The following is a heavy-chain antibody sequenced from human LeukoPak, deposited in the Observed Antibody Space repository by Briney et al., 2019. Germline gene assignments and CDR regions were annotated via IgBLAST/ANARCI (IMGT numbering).Heavy chain of an antibody. J-gene: IGHJ4*02. CDR2: LYHSGRT. Sequence: SETLSLTCTVSGYSISSGYYWGWIRQPPGKGLEWIGSLYHSGRTYYNPSLKSRVTISVDTSKNQFSLKLTSVTAADTAVYYCARHVKIPVAGFDYWGQGTPVTVSS. V-gene: IGHV4-38-2*02. CDR1: GYSISSGYY. CDR3: ARHVKIPVAGFDY. D-gene: IGHD6-19*01.